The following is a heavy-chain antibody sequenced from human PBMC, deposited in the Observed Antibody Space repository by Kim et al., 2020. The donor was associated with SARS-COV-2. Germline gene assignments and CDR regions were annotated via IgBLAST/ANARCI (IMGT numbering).Heavy chain of an antibody. Sequence: YADSVKARFTISRDNSKNTLYLQMNSLRAEDTAVYYCAKDWSSSVRGFDYWGQGTLVTVSS. CDR3: AKDWSSSVRGFDY. D-gene: IGHD6-6*01. J-gene: IGHJ4*02. V-gene: IGHV3-30*02.